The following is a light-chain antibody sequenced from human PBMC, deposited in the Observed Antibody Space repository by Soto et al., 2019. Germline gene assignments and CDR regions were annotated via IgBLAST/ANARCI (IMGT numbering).Light chain of an antibody. CDR1: QSIGYS. CDR2: GAT. Sequence: EIVLTQSPATLSLSPGEGATLSCRASQSIGYSLAWYQQKPGLAPRLLIFGATTSITGIPARFSGSGSGTEVTLTISSLQSDDFAVYYCQQYNNWTAYSFGQGTKLEIK. V-gene: IGKV3-15*01. J-gene: IGKJ2*01. CDR3: QQYNNWTAYS.